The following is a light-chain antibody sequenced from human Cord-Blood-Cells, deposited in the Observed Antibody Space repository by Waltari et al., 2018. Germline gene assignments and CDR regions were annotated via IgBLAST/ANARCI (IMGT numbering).Light chain of an antibody. J-gene: IGLJ2*01. CDR3: SSYTSSSTV. V-gene: IGLV2-14*01. CDR1: SSDVGGYNY. CDR2: DVS. Sequence: QSALTQPASVSGSPGQSITISCTGTSSDVGGYNYVSWYQQHPGKAPKLMIYDVSKRPSGVSNRFSGSKSVNTASLTISGLQAEDDADYYCSSYTSSSTVFGGGTKLTVL.